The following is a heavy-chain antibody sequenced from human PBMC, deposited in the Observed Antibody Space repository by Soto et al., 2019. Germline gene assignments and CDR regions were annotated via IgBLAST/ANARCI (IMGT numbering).Heavy chain of an antibody. CDR1: GFTVSSNY. V-gene: IGHV3-53*01. Sequence: PGGSLRLSCAASGFTVSSNYMSWVRQAPGKGLEWVSVIYSGGSTYYADSVKGRFTISRDNSKNTLYLQMNSLRAEDTAVYYCASTQYGGNSSGAFDIWGQGTMVTVSS. CDR3: ASTQYGGNSSGAFDI. D-gene: IGHD2-21*02. CDR2: IYSGGST. J-gene: IGHJ3*02.